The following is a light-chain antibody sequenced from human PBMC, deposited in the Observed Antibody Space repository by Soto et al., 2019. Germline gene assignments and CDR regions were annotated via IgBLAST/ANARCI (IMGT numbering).Light chain of an antibody. CDR1: QGIGDT. CDR2: GAS. Sequence: NQSPSTLSLSPVEGVTLACRASQGIGDTLAWYQHKPGQTPRLLIYGASNRATGIPARFSGSGSGTDFTLTINTLEPEDFAVYYCQQHSNWFSWSFGQGTKVDIK. CDR3: QQHSNWFSWS. V-gene: IGKV3D-11*01. J-gene: IGKJ1*01.